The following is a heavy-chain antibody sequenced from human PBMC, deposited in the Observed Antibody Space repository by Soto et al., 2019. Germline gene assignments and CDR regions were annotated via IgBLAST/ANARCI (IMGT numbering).Heavy chain of an antibody. Sequence: PGESLKISCKGSGYSFTSYWIGWVRQMPGKGLECMGIIYPGDSDTRYSPSFQGQVTISADKSISTAYLQWSSLKASDTAMYYCARQNKTEYSSGWYYFDYWGQGTLVTVSS. CDR3: ARQNKTEYSSGWYYFDY. V-gene: IGHV5-51*01. D-gene: IGHD6-19*01. J-gene: IGHJ4*02. CDR2: IYPGDSDT. CDR1: GYSFTSYW.